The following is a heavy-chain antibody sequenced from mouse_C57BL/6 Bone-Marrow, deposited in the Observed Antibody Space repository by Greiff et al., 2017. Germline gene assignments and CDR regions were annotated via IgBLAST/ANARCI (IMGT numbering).Heavy chain of an antibody. CDR3: ARKLIY. CDR1: GYTFTSYW. Sequence: QVQLQQPGAELVKPGASVKLSCKASGYTFTSYWITGVKQRPGQGLEWIGDIYPGRGSTNYTEKLKSKATLTLDKSSSTAYMQLSSLTSEDSAVYYCARKLIYWGQGTTLPVSS. D-gene: IGHD2-4*01. J-gene: IGHJ2*01. CDR2: IYPGRGST. V-gene: IGHV1-55*01.